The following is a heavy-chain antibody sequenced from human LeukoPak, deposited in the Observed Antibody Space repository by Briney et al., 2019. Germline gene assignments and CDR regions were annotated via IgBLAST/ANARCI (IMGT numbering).Heavy chain of an antibody. CDR3: SSYRSDF. J-gene: IGHJ4*02. CDR2: ITLSGGST. Sequence: ASVKVSCKESGYTFTSHIHWVRQAPGQGLEWMGMITLSGGSTTYAQRFQDRLTMTRDTSTSTVYMELSSLRSEDTAVYFCSSYRSDFWGQGALVTVSA. V-gene: IGHV1-46*01. CDR1: GYTFTSH.